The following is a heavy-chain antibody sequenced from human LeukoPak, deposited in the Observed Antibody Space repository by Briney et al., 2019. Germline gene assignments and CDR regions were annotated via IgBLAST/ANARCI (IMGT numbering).Heavy chain of an antibody. V-gene: IGHV3-30-3*01. CDR1: GFTFSSYA. CDR2: ISYDGSNK. CDR3: ARGVDYGDGTDY. Sequence: GRSLRLSCAASGFTFSSYAMHWVRQAPGKGLEWVAVISYDGSNKYYADSVKGRFTISRDNSKNTLYLQMNSLRAEDTAVYYCARGVDYGDGTDYWGQGTLVTVSS. D-gene: IGHD4-17*01. J-gene: IGHJ4*02.